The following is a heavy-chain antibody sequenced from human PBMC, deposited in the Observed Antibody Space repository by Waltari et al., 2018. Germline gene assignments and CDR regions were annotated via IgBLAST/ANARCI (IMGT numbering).Heavy chain of an antibody. CDR2: IYPSDSDT. J-gene: IGHJ4*02. Sequence: EVQLLQSGAEVQKHGESLKISCPVSGHSFPNFWLGWVRQMPGKGLEWMGVIYPSDSDTKYSPSFQGRVTISVDKSTSTAYLQWSSLKASDTAMYYCARQFQYYFDYWGQGTLVTVSS. CDR3: ARQFQYYFDY. V-gene: IGHV5-51*01. CDR1: GHSFPNFW.